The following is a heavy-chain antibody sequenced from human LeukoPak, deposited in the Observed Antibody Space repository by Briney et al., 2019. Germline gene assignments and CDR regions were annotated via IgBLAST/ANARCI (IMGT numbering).Heavy chain of an antibody. CDR3: ARGGGDYYDSSGYPYYFDY. D-gene: IGHD3-22*01. J-gene: IGHJ4*02. CDR1: GFTFSSYG. V-gene: IGHV3-33*08. CDR2: IWYDGSNK. Sequence: GGSLRLSCAASGFTFSSYGMHWVRQAPGKGLEWVAVIWYDGSNKYYADSVKGRFTISRDNSKNTLYLQMNSLRAEDTAVYYCARGGGDYYDSSGYPYYFDYWGQGTLVTVSS.